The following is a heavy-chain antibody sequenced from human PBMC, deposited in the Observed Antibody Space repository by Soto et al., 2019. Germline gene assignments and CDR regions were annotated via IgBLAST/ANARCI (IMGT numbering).Heavy chain of an antibody. J-gene: IGHJ3*02. Sequence: GGSLRLSCTASGLTFSGYWMHWVRQAPGKGLLWVSRINSDVSSTSYADSVKGRFTISRDDAKNTLYLQMSSLRAEDTAVYYCARLRWDAFDIRGQGKMVTVSS. V-gene: IGHV3-74*01. D-gene: IGHD4-17*01. CDR3: ARLRWDAFDI. CDR2: INSDVSST. CDR1: GLTFSGYW.